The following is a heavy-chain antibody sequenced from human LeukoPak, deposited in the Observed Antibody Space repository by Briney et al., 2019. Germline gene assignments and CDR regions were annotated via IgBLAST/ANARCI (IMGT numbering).Heavy chain of an antibody. V-gene: IGHV3-33*08. Sequence: GGSLRLSCAASGFTFSRSGMHWVRQAPGKGLEWVAVIWYDGSNKYYADSVKGRFTISRDNSKNTLYLQMNSLRAEDTAVYYCATFGIGDYWGQGTLVTVSS. CDR2: IWYDGSNK. CDR1: GFTFSRSG. D-gene: IGHD1-14*01. CDR3: ATFGIGDY. J-gene: IGHJ4*02.